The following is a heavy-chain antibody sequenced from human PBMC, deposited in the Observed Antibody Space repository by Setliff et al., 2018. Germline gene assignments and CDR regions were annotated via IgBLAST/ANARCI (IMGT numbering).Heavy chain of an antibody. J-gene: IGHJ4*02. V-gene: IGHV4-4*07. Sequence: PSETLSLTCSVSGGIIYDHWWTWIRQPPGAGLEWIGRVYSDGSTDYNSSFTSRATISVDKANNQFFLKLTSLTAADTALYFCARERQGGFLEWAPFDSWGQGVLVTVSS. CDR1: GGIIYDHW. CDR3: ARERQGGFLEWAPFDS. D-gene: IGHD3-3*01. CDR2: VYSDGST.